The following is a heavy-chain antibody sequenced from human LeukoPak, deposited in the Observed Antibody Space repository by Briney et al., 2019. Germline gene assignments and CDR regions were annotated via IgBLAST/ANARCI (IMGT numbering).Heavy chain of an antibody. J-gene: IGHJ1*01. D-gene: IGHD2-2*03. CDR3: ARGDMDIVVVPAASFQYFQH. Sequence: PGGSLRLSCAASGFTFSSYWMHWVRQAPRKGLVWVSRINSDGSSTSYADSVKGRFTISRDNAKNTLYLQMNSLRAEDTAVYYCARGDMDIVVVPAASFQYFQHWGQGTLVTVSS. CDR1: GFTFSSYW. CDR2: INSDGSST. V-gene: IGHV3-74*01.